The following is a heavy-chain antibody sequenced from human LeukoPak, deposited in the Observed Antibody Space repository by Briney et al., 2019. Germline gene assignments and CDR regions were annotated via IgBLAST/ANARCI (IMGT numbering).Heavy chain of an antibody. CDR3: ARGVGVRIAAAGFDY. CDR1: GGFISSYY. CDR2: LYYSGST. J-gene: IGHJ4*02. V-gene: IGHV4-59*07. Sequence: LDPLACTCTVSGGFISSYYWSWIRQPPGKGLEWIGYLYYSGSTNYNPSLKSRVTISVDTSTNQVSLKLSSVTAADTAVYHCARGVGVRIAAAGFDYWGQGTLVTVSS. D-gene: IGHD6-13*01.